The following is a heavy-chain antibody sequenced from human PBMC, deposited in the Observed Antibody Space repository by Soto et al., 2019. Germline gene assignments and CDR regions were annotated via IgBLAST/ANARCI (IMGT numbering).Heavy chain of an antibody. V-gene: IGHV4-61*05. Sequence: TSETLSLTCTVSGGSISSSSYYWGWILQPPGKGLEWIGNIYYSGSTNYNPSLKSRVTISVDTSKNQFSLKLSSVTAADTAVYYCASWYYDILTGYYKGPFDYWGQGTLVTVSS. CDR1: GGSISSSSYY. CDR3: ASWYYDILTGYYKGPFDY. D-gene: IGHD3-9*01. CDR2: IYYSGST. J-gene: IGHJ4*02.